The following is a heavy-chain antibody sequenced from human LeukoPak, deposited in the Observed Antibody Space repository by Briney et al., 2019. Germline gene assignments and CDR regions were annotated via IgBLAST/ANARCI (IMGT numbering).Heavy chain of an antibody. Sequence: GGSLRLSCAASGFTFSSYWMSWVRQAPGKGLEWVANIKQDGSEKYYVDSVKGRFTISRDNAKNSLYLQMNSLRAEDTAVYYCAREYYYDSSGYYSYMDVWGKGTTVTVSS. CDR2: IKQDGSEK. J-gene: IGHJ6*03. D-gene: IGHD3-22*01. CDR1: GFTFSSYW. CDR3: AREYYYDSSGYYSYMDV. V-gene: IGHV3-7*01.